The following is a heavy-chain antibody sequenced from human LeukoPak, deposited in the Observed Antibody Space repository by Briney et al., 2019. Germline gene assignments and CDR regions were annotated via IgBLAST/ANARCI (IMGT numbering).Heavy chain of an antibody. J-gene: IGHJ6*02. V-gene: IGHV1-2*06. Sequence: GASVKVSCKASGFTFFAYYMHWVRQAPGQGLEWMGRINPKSGDTDYAQKLQGRVTMTTDTSTSTAYMELRSLRSDDTAVYYCARRRYSSGWYDYYGMDVWGQGTTVTVSS. CDR3: ARRRYSSGWYDYYGMDV. CDR1: GFTFFAYY. D-gene: IGHD6-19*01. CDR2: INPKSGDT.